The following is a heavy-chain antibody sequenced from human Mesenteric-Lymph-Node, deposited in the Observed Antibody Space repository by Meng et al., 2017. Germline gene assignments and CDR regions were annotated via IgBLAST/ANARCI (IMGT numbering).Heavy chain of an antibody. CDR3: ARVGAYCVGDCYHPR. CDR2: IYHSGTT. J-gene: IGHJ4*02. Sequence: QVPQHRSVPGLVKPSDTPSPTWSVSGYSKIRTNWWVWIRQPPGKGLESIGEIYHSGTTIYNTSLKSPVTISLDESKTQFSLRLSSVTAADTAVYYCARVGAYCVGDCYHPRWGQGTLVTVSS. V-gene: IGHV4-28*03. CDR1: GYSKIRTNW. D-gene: IGHD2-21*02.